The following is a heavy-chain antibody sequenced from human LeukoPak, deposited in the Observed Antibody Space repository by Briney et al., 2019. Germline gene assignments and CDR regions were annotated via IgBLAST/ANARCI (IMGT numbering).Heavy chain of an antibody. CDR2: IRYDGSNK. CDR3: ARIPTSWYFDY. CDR1: GFTFSSYG. J-gene: IGHJ4*02. D-gene: IGHD2-2*01. Sequence: GGSLRLSCAASGFTFSSYGMYWVRQAPGKGLEWVAFIRYDGSNKYYADSVKGRFTISRDNSKNTLYLQMNSLRPEDTSVYYCARIPTSWYFDYWGQGTLVTVSS. V-gene: IGHV3-30*02.